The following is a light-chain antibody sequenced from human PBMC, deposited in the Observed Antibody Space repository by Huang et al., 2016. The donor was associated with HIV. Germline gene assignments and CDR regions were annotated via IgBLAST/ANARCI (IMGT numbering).Light chain of an antibody. CDR2: AAS. CDR1: QGITNY. Sequence: IPLTHSTSSLSVSVGDRGPRRDRARQGITNYRAWYQQKPGKAPKLLIYAASTLQSGVPSRFSGSGSGADFTLSIASLHPEDSATYYCQQFSTYPVTFGGGTKVEI. J-gene: IGKJ4*01. V-gene: IGKV1-9*01. CDR3: QQFSTYPVT.